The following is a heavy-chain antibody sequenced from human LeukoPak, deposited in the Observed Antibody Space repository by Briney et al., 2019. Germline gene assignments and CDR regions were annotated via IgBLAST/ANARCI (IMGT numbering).Heavy chain of an antibody. CDR3: AREGTTVTTPNYYYYGMDV. Sequence: SVKVSCKASGGTFSSYAISWVRQAPGQGLEWMGGIIPIFGTANYAKKFQGRVTITADESTSTAYMELSSLRSEDTAVYYCAREGTTVTTPNYYYYGMDVWGQGTTVTVSS. J-gene: IGHJ6*02. V-gene: IGHV1-69*13. CDR1: GGTFSSYA. D-gene: IGHD4-17*01. CDR2: IIPIFGTA.